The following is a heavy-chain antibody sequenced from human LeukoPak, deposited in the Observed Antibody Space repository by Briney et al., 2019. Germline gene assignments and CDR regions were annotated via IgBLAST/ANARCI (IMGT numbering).Heavy chain of an antibody. J-gene: IGHJ4*02. V-gene: IGHV1-18*04. CDR1: GYTFTGYY. CDR2: ISAYNGNT. CDR3: ARVVRPGYGSGSYYGDY. D-gene: IGHD3-10*01. Sequence: ASVKVSCKASGYTFTGYYMHWVRQAPGQGLEWMGWISAYNGNTNYAQKLQGRVTMTTDTSTSTAYMELRSLRSDDTAVYYCARVVRPGYGSGSYYGDYWGQGTLVTVSS.